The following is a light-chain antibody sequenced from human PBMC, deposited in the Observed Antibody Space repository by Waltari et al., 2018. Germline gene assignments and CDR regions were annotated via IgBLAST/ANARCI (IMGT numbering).Light chain of an antibody. Sequence: QSVLTQAPSASGTPGQRVTISCLGSSSNIGSTYVTCYQQLPGTAPTRLIYNNKQRPSGVPDRFSGSKSGTSASLAISGLQSADEADFYCSAWDDSLNAWVFGGGTRLTVL. CDR2: NNK. J-gene: IGLJ3*02. CDR1: SSNIGSTY. V-gene: IGLV1-44*01. CDR3: SAWDDSLNAWV.